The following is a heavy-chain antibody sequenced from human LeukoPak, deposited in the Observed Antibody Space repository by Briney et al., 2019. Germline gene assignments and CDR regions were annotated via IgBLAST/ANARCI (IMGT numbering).Heavy chain of an antibody. Sequence: PSETLSLICTVSGGSISSSSYSWGWIRQPPGKGLEWIGSIYYSGSTYYNPSLKSRVTISVDTSKNQFSLKLSSVTAADTAVYYCARQKNSWPDHFDYWGQGTLVTVSS. J-gene: IGHJ4*02. CDR2: IYYSGST. CDR1: GGSISSSSYS. D-gene: IGHD4-23*01. V-gene: IGHV4-39*01. CDR3: ARQKNSWPDHFDY.